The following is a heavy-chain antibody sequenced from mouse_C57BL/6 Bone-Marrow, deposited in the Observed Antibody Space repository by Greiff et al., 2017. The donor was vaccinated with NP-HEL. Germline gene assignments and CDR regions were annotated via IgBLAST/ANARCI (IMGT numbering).Heavy chain of an antibody. Sequence: DVKLQESGPGLVKPSQSLSLTCSVTGYSITSGYYWNWIRQFPGNKLEWMGYISYDGSNNYNPSLKNRISLTRDTSKNQFFLKLNSVTTEDTATYYCARERGYYDYDYAMDYWGKGTSVTVSS. J-gene: IGHJ4*01. D-gene: IGHD2-4*01. CDR3: ARERGYYDYDYAMDY. V-gene: IGHV3-6*01. CDR2: ISYDGSN. CDR1: GYSITSGYY.